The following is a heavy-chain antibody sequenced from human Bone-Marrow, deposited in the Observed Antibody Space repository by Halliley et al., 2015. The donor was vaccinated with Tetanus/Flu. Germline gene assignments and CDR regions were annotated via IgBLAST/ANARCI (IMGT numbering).Heavy chain of an antibody. J-gene: IGHJ6*02. V-gene: IGHV4-59*09. D-gene: IGHD6-19*01. CDR3: ARGSGYSSYMMDV. Sequence: EGIGYIQFRGNTNCNPSLKRRLTISVDTSKNQFSLELRSVSAADTAVYYCARGSGYSSYMMDVWGQGTTVSVSS. CDR2: IQFRGNT.